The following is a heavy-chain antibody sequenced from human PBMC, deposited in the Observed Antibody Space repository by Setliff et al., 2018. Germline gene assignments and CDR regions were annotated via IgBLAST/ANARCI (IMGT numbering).Heavy chain of an antibody. CDR1: GFTFSSYG. Sequence: PGGSLRLSCAASGFTFSSYGMHWVRQAPGKGLEWVAFIRYDGSNKYYADSVKGRFTISRDNSKNTLYLQMNSLRAEDTAVYYCAKDMRGSSWSTYYYGMDVWGQGTTVTVSS. CDR3: AKDMRGSSWSTYYYGMDV. D-gene: IGHD6-13*01. CDR2: IRYDGSNK. V-gene: IGHV3-30*02. J-gene: IGHJ6*02.